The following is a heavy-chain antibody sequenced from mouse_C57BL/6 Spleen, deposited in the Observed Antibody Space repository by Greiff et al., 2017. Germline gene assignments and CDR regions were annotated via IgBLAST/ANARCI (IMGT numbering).Heavy chain of an antibody. CDR1: GYAFSSSW. V-gene: IGHV1-82*01. CDR3: ARDNYSNYVNWYFDV. Sequence: VQLQQSGPELVKPGASVKISCKASGYAFSSSWMNWVKQRPGKGLEWIGRIYPGDGDTNYNGKFKGKATLTADKSSSTAYMQLSSLTSEDSAVYFGARDNYSNYVNWYFDVWGTGTTVTVSS. J-gene: IGHJ1*03. CDR2: IYPGDGDT. D-gene: IGHD2-5*01.